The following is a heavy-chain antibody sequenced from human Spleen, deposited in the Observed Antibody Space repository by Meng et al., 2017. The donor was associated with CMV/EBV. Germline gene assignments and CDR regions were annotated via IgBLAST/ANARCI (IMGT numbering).Heavy chain of an antibody. CDR3: ALEGGIGYYDY. CDR2: IYYSGTT. CDR1: GGSFSSYY. D-gene: IGHD3-22*01. Sequence: SETLSLTCAVYGGSFSSYYWTWIRQPPGKGLEWIGYIYYSGTTNYSPSLKSRVTMSGDTSRNQFSLKLSSVTAADTAVYYCALEGGIGYYDYWGQGTLVTVSS. V-gene: IGHV4-59*01. J-gene: IGHJ4*02.